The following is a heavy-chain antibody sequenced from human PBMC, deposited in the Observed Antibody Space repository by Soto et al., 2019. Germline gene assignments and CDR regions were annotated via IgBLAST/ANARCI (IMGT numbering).Heavy chain of an antibody. CDR3: AHRRNSGSDFDY. CDR2: IYWDDDK. Sequence: QITLEESGPTLVKPTQTLTLTCTFSGFSLSTSGVNVGWIRQPPGKALEWLALIYWDDDKRYSPSLKSRLTITKDTSKTQVVLTMTNMDPVDTATYYCAHRRNSGSDFDYWGQGTLVTVSS. D-gene: IGHD3-10*01. J-gene: IGHJ4*02. CDR1: GFSLSTSGVN. V-gene: IGHV2-5*02.